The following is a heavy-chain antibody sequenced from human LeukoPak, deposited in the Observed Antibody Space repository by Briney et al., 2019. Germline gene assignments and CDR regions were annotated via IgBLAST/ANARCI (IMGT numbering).Heavy chain of an antibody. J-gene: IGHJ4*02. Sequence: TSETLSLTCTVSGDSINTKNYYWGWIRQPPGKGLEWIGSICYSGNTYYNPSLKSRVTLSIDTSKNQFSLRLSSVTAADTAVYHCARHSYGTFDYWGQGTLVTVSS. CDR2: ICYSGNT. CDR3: ARHSYGTFDY. V-gene: IGHV4-39*01. D-gene: IGHD5-18*01. CDR1: GDSINTKNYY.